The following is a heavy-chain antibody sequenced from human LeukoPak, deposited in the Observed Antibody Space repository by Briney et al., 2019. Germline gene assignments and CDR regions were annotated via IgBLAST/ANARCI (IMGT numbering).Heavy chain of an antibody. V-gene: IGHV3-30*02. CDR1: GFTFSSYG. CDR3: AKDPFTIFGVVTRDY. D-gene: IGHD3-3*01. CDR2: IRYDGSNK. Sequence: GGSLRLSCAASGFTFSSYGMHWVRQAPGKGLEWVAFIRYDGSNKYYADSVKGRFTISRDNSKNTLYLQMNSLRAEDTAVYYCAKDPFTIFGVVTRDYWGQGTLVTVSS. J-gene: IGHJ4*02.